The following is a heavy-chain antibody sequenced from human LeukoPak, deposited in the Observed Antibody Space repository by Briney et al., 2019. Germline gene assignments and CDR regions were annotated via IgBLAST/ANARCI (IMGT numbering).Heavy chain of an antibody. D-gene: IGHD3-10*01. CDR3: ARVWFGELSQPEYYFDY. V-gene: IGHV1-18*01. Sequence: ASVKVSCKASGYTFTSYGLSWVRQAPGQGLEWMGLIRAYNGYTNYAQNVQGRVIMTTDTSTSTAYMELRSLRSDDTAVYYCARVWFGELSQPEYYFDYWGQGTLVTVSS. CDR2: IRAYNGYT. CDR1: GYTFTSYG. J-gene: IGHJ4*02.